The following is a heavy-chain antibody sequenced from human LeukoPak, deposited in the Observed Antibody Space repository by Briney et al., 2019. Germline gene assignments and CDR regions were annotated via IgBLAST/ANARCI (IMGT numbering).Heavy chain of an antibody. Sequence: GGSLRLSCVASGFTFSTYAMSWVRQAPGKGLEWVSAISGSGGSTHYAESVKGRFTISRDNSKNTLYLQMNSLRAEDTAVYYCAKEFVPAAIPSYYYMDVWGRGTTVTVSS. D-gene: IGHD2-2*01. CDR3: AKEFVPAAIPSYYYMDV. V-gene: IGHV3-23*01. J-gene: IGHJ6*03. CDR1: GFTFSTYA. CDR2: ISGSGGST.